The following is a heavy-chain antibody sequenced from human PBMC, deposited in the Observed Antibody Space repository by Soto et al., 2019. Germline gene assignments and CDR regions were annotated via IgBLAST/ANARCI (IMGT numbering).Heavy chain of an antibody. J-gene: IGHJ4*02. CDR1: GYRFSNYA. CDR3: ARDRGYTYGFDF. Sequence: ASVKVSCKASGYRFSNYAIQWVRQAPGQRLEWMGWINPANDNTAYSQKLQGRVTITRDTSATIAYMELSSLRSEDTAVYYCARDRGYTYGFDFWGQGALVTVSS. D-gene: IGHD5-18*01. CDR2: INPANDNT. V-gene: IGHV1-3*01.